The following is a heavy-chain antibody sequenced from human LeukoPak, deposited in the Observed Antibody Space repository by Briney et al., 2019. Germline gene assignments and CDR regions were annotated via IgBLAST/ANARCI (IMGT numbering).Heavy chain of an antibody. V-gene: IGHV3-30*02. J-gene: IGHJ4*02. CDR1: GFTFSSYG. CDR2: IHYDGSNK. D-gene: IGHD6-6*01. CDR3: AKDRGYSSSDY. Sequence: PGGSLRLSCAASGFTFSSYGMHWVRQAPGKGLEWVAFIHYDGSNKYYADSVKGRFTISRDNSKNTLYLQMNSQRVDDTAVYYCAKDRGYSSSDYWGQGTLVTVSS.